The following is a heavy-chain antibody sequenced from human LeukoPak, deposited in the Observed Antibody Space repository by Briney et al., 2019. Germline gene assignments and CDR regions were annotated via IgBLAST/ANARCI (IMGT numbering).Heavy chain of an antibody. CDR1: GVSISSYY. Sequence: SETLSLTCTVSGVSISSYYWSWIRQPPGKGLEWIGYIYYSGSTNYNPSLKSRVTISVDTSKNQFSLRLSSVTAADTAVYYCARAESGAAASIDYWGQGTLVTVSS. V-gene: IGHV4-59*01. CDR3: ARAESGAAASIDY. D-gene: IGHD6-13*01. J-gene: IGHJ4*02. CDR2: IYYSGST.